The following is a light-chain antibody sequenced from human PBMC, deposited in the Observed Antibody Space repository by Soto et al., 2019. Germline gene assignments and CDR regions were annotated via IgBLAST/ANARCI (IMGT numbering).Light chain of an antibody. CDR3: SSYTRSSLRVI. CDR1: SSDIGGYNY. V-gene: IGLV2-14*01. CDR2: EVS. Sequence: QSALTQPASVSGSPGQSITISCTGTSSDIGGYNYVSWYQQHPGRAPKLMISEVSNRPSGVSNRFSGSKSGNTASLTISGLQAEDEAAYYCSSYTRSSLRVIFGRGTKLTVL. J-gene: IGLJ2*01.